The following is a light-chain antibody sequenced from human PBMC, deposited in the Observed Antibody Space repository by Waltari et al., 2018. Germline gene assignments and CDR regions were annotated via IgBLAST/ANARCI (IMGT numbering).Light chain of an antibody. CDR3: SSYTSSNTLV. CDR2: DVT. CDR1: SSDVGGYNY. J-gene: IGLJ2*01. V-gene: IGLV2-14*03. Sequence: QSALTQPASVSGSPGQSITVSCTGSSSDVGGYNYVFWYQQHPGKAPKLMLYDVTNRPPGVSSRFSGSKAGNPASLAISGLQAEDEADYYCSSYTSSNTLVFGGGTKLTVL.